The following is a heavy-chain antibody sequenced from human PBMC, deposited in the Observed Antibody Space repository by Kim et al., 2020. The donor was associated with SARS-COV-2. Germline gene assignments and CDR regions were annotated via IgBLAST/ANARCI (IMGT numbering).Heavy chain of an antibody. CDR2: IKEDGSER. V-gene: IGHV3-7*01. Sequence: GGSLRLSCEASGFTFENYWMNWVRQAPGKGLEWVANIKEDGSERNYGDSVKGRFTISRDNSKDSLFLQMNSLRDDDTAVYYCMSHHYMGYGVWGQGTLV. CDR3: MSHHYMGYGV. D-gene: IGHD5-12*01. J-gene: IGHJ4*02. CDR1: GFTFENYW.